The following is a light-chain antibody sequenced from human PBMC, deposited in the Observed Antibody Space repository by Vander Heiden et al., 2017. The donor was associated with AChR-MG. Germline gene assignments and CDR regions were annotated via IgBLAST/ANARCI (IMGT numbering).Light chain of an antibody. V-gene: IGKV3-11*01. Sequence: EIVFTQSPATLSLSAGERATLSCRAGQIVSSYLACYQKKPGQAPRLLIYDASNRATGIPARFSGSGSGTDFTLTISSLEPEDFAVYYCQQRSNWLTFGGGTKVEIK. CDR1: QIVSSY. CDR3: QQRSNWLT. J-gene: IGKJ4*01. CDR2: DAS.